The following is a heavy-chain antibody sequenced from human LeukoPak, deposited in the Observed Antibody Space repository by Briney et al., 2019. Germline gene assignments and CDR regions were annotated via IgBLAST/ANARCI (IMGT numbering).Heavy chain of an antibody. D-gene: IGHD3-10*01. CDR1: GYPFSAHF. Sequence: ASVRVSCKASGYPFSAHFLNWVRQAPGQGLEWMGNIDTTTGNPRYAQDFTGRFVFSLDTSVSTAYLQITSLKADDTAAYYCVRGTPSPGMDYWGQGTQVTVSS. CDR3: VRGTPSPGMDY. J-gene: IGHJ4*02. V-gene: IGHV7-4-1*02. CDR2: IDTTTGNP.